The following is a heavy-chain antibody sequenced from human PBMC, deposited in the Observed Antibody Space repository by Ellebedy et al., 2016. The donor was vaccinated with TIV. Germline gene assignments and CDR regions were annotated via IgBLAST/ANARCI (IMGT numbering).Heavy chain of an antibody. J-gene: IGHJ4*02. CDR2: INHSGST. Sequence: SETLSLXXAVYGGSFSGYYWSWIRQPPGKGLEWIGEINHSGSTNYNPSLKSRVTISVDTSKNQFSLKLSSVTAADTAVYYCARDARGIQNWGQGTLVTVSS. V-gene: IGHV4-34*01. CDR1: GGSFSGYY. CDR3: ARDARGIQN.